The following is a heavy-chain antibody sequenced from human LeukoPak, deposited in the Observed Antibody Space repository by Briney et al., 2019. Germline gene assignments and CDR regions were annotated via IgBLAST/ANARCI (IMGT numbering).Heavy chain of an antibody. V-gene: IGHV1-2*02. Sequence: AASVKVSCKASGYTFTGYYMHWVRQAPGQGLEWMGWINPNSGGTNYAQKFQGRVTMTRGTSISTAYMELSSLRSEDTAVYYCAREGGYSGYYDYWGQGTLVTVSS. CDR3: AREGGYSGYYDY. D-gene: IGHD5-12*01. CDR2: INPNSGGT. J-gene: IGHJ4*02. CDR1: GYTFTGYY.